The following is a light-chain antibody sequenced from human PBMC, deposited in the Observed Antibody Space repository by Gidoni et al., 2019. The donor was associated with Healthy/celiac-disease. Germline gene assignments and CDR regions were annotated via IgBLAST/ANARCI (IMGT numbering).Light chain of an antibody. CDR1: PSVSSY. V-gene: IGKV3-11*01. CDR2: DAS. J-gene: IGKJ3*01. Sequence: EIVLTQSPATLSLSPGERATLSCRASPSVSSYLAWYQQKPGQAPRLLIYDASNRATGIPARFSGSGSGTDFTLTISSLEPEDFAVYYCQQRSNWPPGGAFGPGTKVDIK. CDR3: QQRSNWPPGGA.